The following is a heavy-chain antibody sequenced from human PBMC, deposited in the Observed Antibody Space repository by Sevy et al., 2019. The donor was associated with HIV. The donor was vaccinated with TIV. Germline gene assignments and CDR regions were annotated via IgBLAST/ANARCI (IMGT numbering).Heavy chain of an antibody. J-gene: IGHJ4*02. CDR3: TRGYYYDSSGYSDY. D-gene: IGHD3-22*01. Sequence: GGSLRLSCTGSGFNFGDYAMSWFRQAPGMGLEWVGFIRSKDYGGATEDAASVKGRFTISRDDSKSIADLQMYSLNTEDTAVYYCTRGYYYDSSGYSDYWGQGTLVTVSS. CDR2: IRSKDYGGAT. V-gene: IGHV3-49*03. CDR1: GFNFGDYA.